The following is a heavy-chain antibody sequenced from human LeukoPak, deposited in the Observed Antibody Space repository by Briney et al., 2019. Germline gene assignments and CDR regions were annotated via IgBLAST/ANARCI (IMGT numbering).Heavy chain of an antibody. CDR1: GFTLRSYA. CDR3: AKEARAYSYATD. D-gene: IGHD5-18*01. V-gene: IGHV3-23*01. J-gene: IGHJ4*02. CDR2: ISDSGGST. Sequence: GGSLRLSCGASGFTLRSYAMSWVRQAPGKGLEWVSAISDSGGSTYYLDSVKGRFTISRDNSKNTVYLQMNSLAAEDTAVYYCAKEARAYSYATDWGQGTLVTVSS.